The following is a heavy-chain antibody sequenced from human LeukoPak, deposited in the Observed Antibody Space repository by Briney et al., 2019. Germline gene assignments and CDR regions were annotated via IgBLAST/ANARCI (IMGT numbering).Heavy chain of an antibody. Sequence: GGSLRLSCAATGFRFSSYDMHWVRQAPGKGLEWVSSISSGSSYTYYADSVKGRFTISRDNAKNSLFLQMNSLRAEDTAVYYCARDPTWFDPWGQGTLVTVSS. V-gene: IGHV3-21*01. CDR3: ARDPTWFDP. J-gene: IGHJ5*02. CDR1: GFRFSSYD. CDR2: ISSGSSYT.